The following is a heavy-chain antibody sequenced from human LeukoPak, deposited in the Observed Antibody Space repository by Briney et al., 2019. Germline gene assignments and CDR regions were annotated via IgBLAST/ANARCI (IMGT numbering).Heavy chain of an antibody. Sequence: SETLSLTCTVFGGSISSSSYYWGWIRQPPGKGLEWIGTIYYTGSTYYNPSLKSRVTISVDTSENQFSLKVTSVTAADTAVYYCAREIRTTLTVDYWGQGTLVTVSS. CDR1: GGSISSSSYY. CDR3: AREIRTTLTVDY. J-gene: IGHJ4*02. V-gene: IGHV4-39*02. D-gene: IGHD4-11*01. CDR2: IYYTGST.